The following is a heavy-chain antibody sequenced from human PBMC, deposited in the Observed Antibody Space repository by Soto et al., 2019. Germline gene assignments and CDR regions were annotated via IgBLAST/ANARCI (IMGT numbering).Heavy chain of an antibody. Sequence: QVQLVQSGAEVKKPGSSVKVSCKASGGTFSSYAISWVRQAPGQGLEWMGGIIPIFGTANYAQKLQGRVNITADESTSTAYMEMSRLKSEDTAVYYCASSADSSGWYYFEYWGQGTRVTVSS. J-gene: IGHJ4*02. CDR1: GGTFSSYA. D-gene: IGHD6-19*01. V-gene: IGHV1-69*12. CDR3: ASSADSSGWYYFEY. CDR2: IIPIFGTA.